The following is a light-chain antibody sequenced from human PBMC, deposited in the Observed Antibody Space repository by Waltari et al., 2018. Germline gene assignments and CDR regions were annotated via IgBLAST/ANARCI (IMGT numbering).Light chain of an antibody. CDR1: QSISNW. J-gene: IGKJ1*01. V-gene: IGKV1-5*03. Sequence: DIQMTQSPSTLSASVGDRVTITCRASQSISNWLAWYQQKPGKAPKLLIYKASSLESGVPSRFSDSGSGTEFTLTISSLQPDDFATYYCQQYNSYPWAFGQGTKVEVK. CDR3: QQYNSYPWA. CDR2: KAS.